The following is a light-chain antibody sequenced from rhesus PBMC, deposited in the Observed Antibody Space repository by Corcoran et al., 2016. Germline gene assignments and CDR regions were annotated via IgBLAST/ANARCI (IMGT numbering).Light chain of an antibody. J-gene: IGKJ2*01. CDR1: QSISSW. CDR3: QKYSSSPYS. CDR2: KAS. Sequence: DIQMTQSPSSLSASVGDTVTISCRASQSISSWLAWYQQKPGKTPRLLIYKASTLQSGVPSRFSGSGSGTDFTLTISSLQSEDFATYDWQKYSSSPYSFGQGTKVEIK. V-gene: IGKV1-22*01.